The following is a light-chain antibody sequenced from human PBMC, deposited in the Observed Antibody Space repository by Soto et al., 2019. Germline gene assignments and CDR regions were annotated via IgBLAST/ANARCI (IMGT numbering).Light chain of an antibody. CDR3: QTYDKAPWT. V-gene: IGKV1-27*01. Sequence: DIQMAQSSSSLSASVGDRVTITCRASRGIYTHLAWYQQKPGNAPKLLIYGASTLQSGVPSRFSASGSGTDFFLTISGLQSEDVGTYFCQTYDKAPWTFGPGTRV. J-gene: IGKJ1*01. CDR1: RGIYTH. CDR2: GAS.